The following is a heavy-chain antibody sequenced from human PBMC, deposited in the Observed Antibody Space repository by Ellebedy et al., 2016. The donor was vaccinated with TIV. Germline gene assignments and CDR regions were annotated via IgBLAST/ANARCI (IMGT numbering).Heavy chain of an antibody. CDR1: GFTFSSYT. Sequence: PGGSLRLSCAASGFTFSSYTMHWVRQAPGKGLEWVAALSYDGSDEYYADSVQGRFTISRDNDKNSLYLEMNSPRAEDTGVYYCARRAVSGNHHFEYWGQGTLVTVSS. J-gene: IGHJ4*02. CDR3: ARRAVSGNHHFEY. V-gene: IGHV3-30*03. CDR2: LSYDGSDE. D-gene: IGHD6-19*01.